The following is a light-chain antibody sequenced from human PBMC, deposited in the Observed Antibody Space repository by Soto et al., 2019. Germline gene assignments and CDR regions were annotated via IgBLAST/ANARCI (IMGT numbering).Light chain of an antibody. J-gene: IGLJ2*01. Sequence: QSALTQPSSASGSPGESVTMSCTGTSRDVGAYVYVSWCQQHPGKAPKLLIYEVTKRPSGVPDRFSGSRSGNTASLTVSGLQVEDEADYYCSAYAGSNKLVFGGGTKLTVL. CDR3: SAYAGSNKLV. CDR2: EVT. V-gene: IGLV2-8*01. CDR1: SRDVGAYVY.